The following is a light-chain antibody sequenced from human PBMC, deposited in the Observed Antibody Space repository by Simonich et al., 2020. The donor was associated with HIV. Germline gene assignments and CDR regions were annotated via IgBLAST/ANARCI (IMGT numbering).Light chain of an antibody. V-gene: IGKV3-20*01. CDR1: QSVSSSY. CDR2: GAS. CDR3: QQYGSSPLT. J-gene: IGKJ4*01. Sequence: EIVLTQSPGTLSLSPGERATLSCRARQSVSSSYLAWYKQKPGQAPRLLIYGASGRATGIPDRFSGSGSGTDFTLTISRLEPEEFVVYYCQQYGSSPLTFGGGTKVEIK.